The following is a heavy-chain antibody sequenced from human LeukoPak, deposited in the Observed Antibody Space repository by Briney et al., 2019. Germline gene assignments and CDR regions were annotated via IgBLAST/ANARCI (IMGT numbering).Heavy chain of an antibody. V-gene: IGHV4-59*08. CDR2: IYYSGNT. CDR1: GGSISSYY. CDR3: ARHYDSSGYWYYFDY. J-gene: IGHJ4*02. Sequence: SETLSLTCTVSGGSISSYYWSWIRQPPGKGLEWIGYIYYSGNTNYNPSLKSRVTISVDTSKNQFSLKLSSVTAADTAVYYCARHYDSSGYWYYFDYWGQGALVIVSS. D-gene: IGHD3-22*01.